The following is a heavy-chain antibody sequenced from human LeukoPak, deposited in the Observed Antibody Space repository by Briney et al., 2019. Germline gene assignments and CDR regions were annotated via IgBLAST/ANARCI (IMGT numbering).Heavy chain of an antibody. J-gene: IGHJ3*02. CDR2: IIPNSGGT. CDR1: GYTFTVYY. D-gene: IGHD1-26*01. CDR3: ARGVLLQGRGAFDI. Sequence: ASVKVSCKASGYTFTVYYIHWLRQAPGQGLEWMGWIIPNSGGTKYAQKFQDRVTMTRDTSISTAYMELSSLTYDDTAVYYCARGVLLQGRGAFDIWGQGTMVTVSS. V-gene: IGHV1-2*02.